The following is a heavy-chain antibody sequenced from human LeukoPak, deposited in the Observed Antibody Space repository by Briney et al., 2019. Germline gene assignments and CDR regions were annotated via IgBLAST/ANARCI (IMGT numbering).Heavy chain of an antibody. Sequence: PSETLSLTCTVSGGSISSSSYYWGWIRQPPGKGLEWIGSIYYSGSTYYNPSLKSRVTISVDTSKNQFSLKLSSVTAADTAVYYYARISNSWYLDYWGQGTLVTVSS. CDR3: ARISNSWYLDY. CDR2: IYYSGST. CDR1: GGSISSSSYY. D-gene: IGHD6-13*01. J-gene: IGHJ4*02. V-gene: IGHV4-39*07.